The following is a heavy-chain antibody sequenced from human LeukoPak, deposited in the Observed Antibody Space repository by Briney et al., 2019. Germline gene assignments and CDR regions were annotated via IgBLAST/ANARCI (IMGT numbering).Heavy chain of an antibody. CDR1: GFIFSSYS. CDR3: ARDGGYCSGGSCTGYFDY. D-gene: IGHD2-15*01. Sequence: PGGSLRLSCAASGFIFSSYSMNWVRQAPGKGLEWVSTTSSSSSYVYYADSVTGRFTISRDNAKNSLYLQMNSLRAGDTAVYYCARDGGYCSGGSCTGYFDYWGQGTLVTVSS. CDR2: TSSSSSYV. V-gene: IGHV3-21*01. J-gene: IGHJ4*02.